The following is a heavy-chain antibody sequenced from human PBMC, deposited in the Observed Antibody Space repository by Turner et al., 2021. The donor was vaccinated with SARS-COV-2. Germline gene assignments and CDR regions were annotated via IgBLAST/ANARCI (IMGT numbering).Heavy chain of an antibody. CDR1: GFTFSSYA. J-gene: IGHJ3*02. CDR3: ARDQDSSSWYGNDAFDI. CDR2: IWYDGSNK. Sequence: QVQLVESGGGVVQPGRSLRLSCAASGFTFSSYALHWVRQAPGKGREWVAVIWYDGSNKYYADSVKGRFTISRDNSKNTLYLQMNSLRAEDTAVYYCARDQDSSSWYGNDAFDIWGQGTMDTVSS. V-gene: IGHV3-33*08. D-gene: IGHD6-13*01.